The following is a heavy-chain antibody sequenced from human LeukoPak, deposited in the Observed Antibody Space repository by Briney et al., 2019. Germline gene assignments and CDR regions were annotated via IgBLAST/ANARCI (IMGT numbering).Heavy chain of an antibody. CDR3: ARGRGGTIFGVVLGYMDV. CDR2: IYTSGST. Sequence: SETLSLTCTVSGGSISSYYWSWIRQPAGKGLEWIGRIYTSGSTNYNPSLKSRVTMSVDTSKNQLSLKLSSVTAADTAVYYCARGRGGTIFGVVLGYMDVWGKGTTVTVSS. D-gene: IGHD3-3*01. J-gene: IGHJ6*03. CDR1: GGSISSYY. V-gene: IGHV4-4*07.